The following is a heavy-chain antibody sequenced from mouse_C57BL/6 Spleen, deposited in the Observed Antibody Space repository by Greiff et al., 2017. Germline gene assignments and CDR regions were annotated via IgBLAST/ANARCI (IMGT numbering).Heavy chain of an antibody. CDR2: ISSGGSYT. Sequence: EVQRVESGGDLVKPGGSLKLSCAASGFTFSSYGMSWVRQTPDKRLEWVATISSGGSYTYYPDSVKGRFTISRDNAKNTLYLQMSSLKSEDTAMYYCARHFGVNYYGSSLFAYWGQGTLVTVSA. J-gene: IGHJ3*01. CDR1: GFTFSSYG. CDR3: ARHFGVNYYGSSLFAY. V-gene: IGHV5-6*01. D-gene: IGHD1-1*01.